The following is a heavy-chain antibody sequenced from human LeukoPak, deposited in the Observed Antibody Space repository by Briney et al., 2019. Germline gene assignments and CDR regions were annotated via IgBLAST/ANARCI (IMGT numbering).Heavy chain of an antibody. CDR1: GFTFSSYS. CDR2: ISSSSGII. D-gene: IGHD6-13*01. Sequence: GGSLRLSCAASGFTFSSYSMNWVRQAPGKGLEWVSYISSSSGIIYYADSVKGRFTISRDNAKNSLYLQMNSLRAEDTAVYYCARDGGSCSWYSYYFDYWGQGTLVTVFS. CDR3: ARDGGSCSWYSYYFDY. J-gene: IGHJ4*02. V-gene: IGHV3-48*01.